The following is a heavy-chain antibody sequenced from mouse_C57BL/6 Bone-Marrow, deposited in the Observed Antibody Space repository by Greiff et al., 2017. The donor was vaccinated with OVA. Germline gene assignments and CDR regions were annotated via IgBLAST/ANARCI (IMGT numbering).Heavy chain of an antibody. J-gene: IGHJ1*03. CDR2: INPNNGGT. D-gene: IGHD3-3*01. V-gene: IGHV1-26*01. CDR1: GYTFTDYY. CDR3: AKGRDDV. Sequence: EVKLMESGPELVKPGASVKISCKASGYTFTDYYMNWVKQSHGKSLEWIGDINPNNGGTSYNQKFKGKATLTVDKSSSTAYMELRSLTSEDSAVYYCAKGRDDVWGTGTTVTVSS.